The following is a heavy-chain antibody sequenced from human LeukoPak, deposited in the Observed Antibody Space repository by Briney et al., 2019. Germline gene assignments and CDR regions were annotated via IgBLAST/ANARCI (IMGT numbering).Heavy chain of an antibody. J-gene: IGHJ1*01. CDR1: GFTMKNFG. CDR2: IWYDGSQR. D-gene: IGHD3-3*01. CDR3: VRGPDMNYNFEISFYFDL. Sequence: PGGSLRLSCAVSGFTMKNFGMHWVRQAPGKGLEWVAVIWYDGSQRHYIDSVKGRFAISRENSMNTLSLEMNGLRVEDTAVYYCVRGPDMNYNFEISFYFDLGGQGPGVIVS. V-gene: IGHV3-33*01.